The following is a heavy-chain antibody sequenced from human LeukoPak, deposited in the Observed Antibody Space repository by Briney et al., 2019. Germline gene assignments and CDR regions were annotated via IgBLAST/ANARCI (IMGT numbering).Heavy chain of an antibody. CDR1: GFTFSTYA. J-gene: IGHJ5*02. CDR3: AKDGPYCGGDCYSNWFDP. CDR2: ISGSGGST. D-gene: IGHD2-21*02. V-gene: IGHV3-23*01. Sequence: GGSLRLSCAASGFTFSTYAMSWVRQAPGKGLEWVSAISGSGGSTYYADSVKGRFTISRDNSKNTLYLQMNSLRAEGTALYYCAKDGPYCGGDCYSNWFDPWGQGTLVTVSS.